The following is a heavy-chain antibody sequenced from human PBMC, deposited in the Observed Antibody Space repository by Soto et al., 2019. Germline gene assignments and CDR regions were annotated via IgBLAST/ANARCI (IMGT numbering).Heavy chain of an antibody. CDR3: AGDGADYDILTGYYYYYYHGMDV. J-gene: IGHJ6*02. CDR1: GFAFRSYG. CDR2: ISTSSSAI. D-gene: IGHD3-9*01. Sequence: GGSLRLSCVASGFAFRSYGMNWVRQAPGKGLEWVSSISTSSSAIYYTDSVKGRFTISRDNARNLLYLQMKSLRSEDTAVYFCAGDGADYDILTGYYYYYYHGMDVWGQGTTVTVSS. V-gene: IGHV3-21*06.